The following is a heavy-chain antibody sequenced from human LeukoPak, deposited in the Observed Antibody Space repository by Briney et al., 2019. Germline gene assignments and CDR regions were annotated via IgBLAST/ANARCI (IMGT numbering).Heavy chain of an antibody. CDR1: GGSFSGYS. CDR2: INHSGGT. Sequence: PSETLSLTCAVYGGSFSGYSWNWIRQPPVKGLEWIGEINHSGGTNYNPSLKSRVTISVDTSRNQFSLKLSSVTAADTAVYYCARGPPYYYYGSGSYYWGPRWFDPWGQGTLVTVSS. J-gene: IGHJ5*02. V-gene: IGHV4-34*01. CDR3: ARGPPYYYYGSGSYYWGPRWFDP. D-gene: IGHD3-10*01.